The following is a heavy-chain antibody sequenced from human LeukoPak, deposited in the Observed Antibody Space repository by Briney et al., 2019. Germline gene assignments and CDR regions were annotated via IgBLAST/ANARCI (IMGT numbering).Heavy chain of an antibody. V-gene: IGHV3-30-3*01. CDR1: GFTFSSYA. CDR3: ARDYTNYDILTGPLY. D-gene: IGHD3-9*01. Sequence: GRSLRLSCAASGFTFSSYAMHWVRQAPGKGLEWVAVISYDGSNKYYADSVKGRFTISRDNAKNSLYLQMNSLRAEDTAVYYCARDYTNYDILTGPLYWGQGTLVTVSS. CDR2: ISYDGSNK. J-gene: IGHJ4*02.